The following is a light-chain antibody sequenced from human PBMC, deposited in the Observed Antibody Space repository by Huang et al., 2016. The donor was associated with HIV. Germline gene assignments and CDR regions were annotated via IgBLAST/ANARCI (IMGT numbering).Light chain of an antibody. CDR1: QDIRNY. Sequence: DIQMTQSPSSLSASVGDRVTITCQASQDIRNYLNWYQQKPGKAPKLLIYDASNLEIGVPSRCRGSGSGTYFTFTISSLQPEDIATYYCQQYDNLPPALTFGGGTKVEIQ. CDR3: QQYDNLPPALT. V-gene: IGKV1-33*01. CDR2: DAS. J-gene: IGKJ4*01.